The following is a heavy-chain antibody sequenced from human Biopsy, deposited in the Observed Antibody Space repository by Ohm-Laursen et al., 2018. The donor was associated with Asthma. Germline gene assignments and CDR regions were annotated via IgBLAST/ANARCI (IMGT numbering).Heavy chain of an antibody. V-gene: IGHV1-18*01. D-gene: IGHD3-10*01. Sequence: SSVTVSCKTSGYTFNSAGITWVRQAPGQGLEWMGWLSVYNGNTKVAQKLQDRVTMITDTSTSTAYMELRSLRSDDTAVYFCARAVDYSHYYGIDVWGQGTTVTVS. CDR1: GYTFNSAG. CDR2: LSVYNGNT. CDR3: ARAVDYSHYYGIDV. J-gene: IGHJ6*02.